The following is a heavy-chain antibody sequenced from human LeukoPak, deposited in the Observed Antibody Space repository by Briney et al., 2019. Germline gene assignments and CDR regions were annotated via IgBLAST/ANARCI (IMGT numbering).Heavy chain of an antibody. CDR2: IRYDGSNK. J-gene: IGHJ3*02. D-gene: IGHD2-2*01. Sequence: PGGSLRLSCAASGFTFSSYGMHWVRQAPGKGLEWVAFIRYDGSNKYYADSVKGQFTISRDNAKNSLYLQMNSLRAEDTALYYCAKDSSPQIYCSSTSCYADDAFDIWGQGTMVTVSS. V-gene: IGHV3-30*02. CDR1: GFTFSSYG. CDR3: AKDSSPQIYCSSTSCYADDAFDI.